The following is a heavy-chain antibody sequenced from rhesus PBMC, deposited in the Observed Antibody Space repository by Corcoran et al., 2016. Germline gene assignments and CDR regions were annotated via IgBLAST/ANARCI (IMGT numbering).Heavy chain of an antibody. D-gene: IGHD3-28*01. CDR2: ISGRGGRT. CDR3: ARSGLKPLDY. CDR1: GGSISSNY. J-gene: IGHJ4*01. V-gene: IGHV4-173*01. Sequence: QLQLQESGPGLVKPSENLSLTCAVSGGSISSNYWSWIRQPPGKRMEWIGRISGRGGRTDYNPALRCRVTSPPDTSKNPFSLKLSSVTAADTAVYYCARSGLKPLDYWGQGVLVTFSS.